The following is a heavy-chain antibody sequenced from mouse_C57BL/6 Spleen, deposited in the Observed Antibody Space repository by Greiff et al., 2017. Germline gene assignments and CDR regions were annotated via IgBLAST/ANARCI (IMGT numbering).Heavy chain of an antibody. CDR1: GYAFSSYW. CDR3: ARYGNYAADY. Sequence: VHLVESGAELVKPGASVKISCKASGYAFSSYWMNWVKQRPGKGLEWIGQIYPGDGDTNYNGKFKGKATLTADKSSSTAYMQLSSLTSEDSAVYFCARYGNYAADYWGQGTTLTVSS. V-gene: IGHV1-80*01. D-gene: IGHD2-10*02. J-gene: IGHJ2*01. CDR2: IYPGDGDT.